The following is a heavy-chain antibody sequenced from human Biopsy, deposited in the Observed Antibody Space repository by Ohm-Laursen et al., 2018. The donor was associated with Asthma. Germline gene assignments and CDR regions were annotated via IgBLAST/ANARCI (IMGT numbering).Heavy chain of an antibody. J-gene: IGHJ3*01. D-gene: IGHD3-9*01. Sequence: ASVKVSCKASGYNFISFAIHWVRQAPGQRLEWMGWVNTGNGDTKYSQKFQGRVTIARDTSASTAYMELRSLRSEDTATYYCARTCYDFLTGQVKDVFGVWGQGTMVTVSS. CDR3: ARTCYDFLTGQVKDVFGV. CDR2: VNTGNGDT. CDR1: GYNFISFA. V-gene: IGHV1-3*04.